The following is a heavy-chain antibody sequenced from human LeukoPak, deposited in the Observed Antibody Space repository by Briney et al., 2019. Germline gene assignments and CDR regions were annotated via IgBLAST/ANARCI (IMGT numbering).Heavy chain of an antibody. D-gene: IGHD6-25*01. J-gene: IGHJ6*03. CDR2: ISGSGGST. CDR3: ARDRGRYYMDV. V-gene: IGHV3-23*01. CDR1: GFTFSNYG. Sequence: PGGSLRLSCAASGFTFSNYGMSWVRQAPGKGLEWVSAISGSGGSTYYADSVKGRFTISRENAKNSLYLQMNSLRAGDTAVYYCARDRGRYYMDVWGKGTTVTISS.